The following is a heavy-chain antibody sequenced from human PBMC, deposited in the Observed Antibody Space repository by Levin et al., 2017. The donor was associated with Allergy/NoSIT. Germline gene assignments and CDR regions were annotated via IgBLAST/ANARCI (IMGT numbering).Heavy chain of an antibody. V-gene: IGHV3-30-3*01. Sequence: LSLTCAASGFTFSSYAMHWVRQAPGKGLEWVAVISYDGSNKYYADSVKGRFTISRDNSKNTLYLQMNSLRAEDTAVYYCATWGEEIDSFDYWGQGTLVTVSS. J-gene: IGHJ4*02. CDR2: ISYDGSNK. D-gene: IGHD3-16*01. CDR1: GFTFSSYA. CDR3: ATWGEEIDSFDY.